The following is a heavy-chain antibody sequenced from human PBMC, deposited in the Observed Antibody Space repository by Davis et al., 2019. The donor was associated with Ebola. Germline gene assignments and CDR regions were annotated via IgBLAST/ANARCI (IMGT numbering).Heavy chain of an antibody. D-gene: IGHD3-10*01. Sequence: GESLKISCKASGYSFTGSWIGWVRQMPGKGLEWMGIIYPGDSDTRYSPSFRGQVTISADKSFSTAYLQWSGLKASDTAMYYCARMGKSYYDSLWDYWGQGTLVTVSS. V-gene: IGHV5-51*01. CDR1: GYSFTGSW. CDR3: ARMGKSYYDSLWDY. CDR2: IYPGDSDT. J-gene: IGHJ4*02.